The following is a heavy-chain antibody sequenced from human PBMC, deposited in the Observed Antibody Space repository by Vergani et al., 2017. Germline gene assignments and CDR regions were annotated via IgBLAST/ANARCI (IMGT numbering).Heavy chain of an antibody. D-gene: IGHD6-13*01. CDR2: IQYDGSNK. V-gene: IGHV3-30*02. Sequence: QVQLVESGGGVVQPGGSLRLSCAASGFTFSSYGMHWVRQAPGKGLEWVAFIQYDGSNKYYADSVKGRFTISRDNSKKTLYLQMNSLRTEDTAVYYCAKYLGSSTWWGWFDPWGQGTLVTVSS. J-gene: IGHJ5*02. CDR3: AKYLGSSTWWGWFDP. CDR1: GFTFSSYG.